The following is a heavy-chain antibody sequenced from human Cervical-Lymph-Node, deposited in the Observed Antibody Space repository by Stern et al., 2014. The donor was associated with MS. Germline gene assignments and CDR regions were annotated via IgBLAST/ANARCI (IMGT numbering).Heavy chain of an antibody. J-gene: IGHJ4*02. Sequence: EVQLVQSGAELIRPGESLKISCKGAGYKFSIYWIAWVRQMPGKVLEWMGIIYPGDSETRYSPSFQGQVTMSADKSTSTAYLQWSSPNASDTAMYFCARQTTAWASDVWGQGTLVTVSS. CDR1: GYKFSIYW. CDR2: IYPGDSET. V-gene: IGHV5-51*01. D-gene: IGHD1-14*01. CDR3: ARQTTAWASDV.